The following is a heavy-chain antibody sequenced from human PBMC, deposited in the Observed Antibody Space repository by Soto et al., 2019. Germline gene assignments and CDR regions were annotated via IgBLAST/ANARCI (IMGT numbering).Heavy chain of an antibody. CDR1: GYTFTSYG. CDR3: ARDRDIVVVPAAISNYYYGMDV. D-gene: IGHD2-2*02. J-gene: IGHJ6*02. V-gene: IGHV1-18*04. CDR2: ISAYNGNT. Sequence: ASVKVSCKASGYTFTSYGISWVRQAPGQGLEWMGWISAYNGNTNYAQKLQGRVTMTTDTFTSTAYMELRSLRSDDTAVYYCARDRDIVVVPAAISNYYYGMDVWGQGTTVTVSS.